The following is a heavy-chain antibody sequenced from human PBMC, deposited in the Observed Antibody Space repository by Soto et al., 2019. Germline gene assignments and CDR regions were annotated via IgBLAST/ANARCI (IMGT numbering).Heavy chain of an antibody. CDR2: IWYDGSNK. D-gene: IGHD3-22*01. Sequence: XXSLRLSFAASGFTFRSYGMHWVPQAPGKGLEWVAVIWYDGSNKYYADSVKGRLTISRDNSKNTLYLQMNSTRAEETAVYYCARDRYDSSGFDYWGQGTLVTVSS. CDR1: GFTFRSYG. J-gene: IGHJ4*02. V-gene: IGHV3-33*01. CDR3: ARDRYDSSGFDY.